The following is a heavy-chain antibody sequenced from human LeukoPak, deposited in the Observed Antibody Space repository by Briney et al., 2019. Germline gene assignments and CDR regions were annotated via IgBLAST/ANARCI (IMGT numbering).Heavy chain of an antibody. CDR3: GRAFPPLRTSSAGDL. V-gene: IGHV3-21*06. J-gene: IGHJ4*02. D-gene: IGHD3-16*01. CDR2: ISGRSSHT. Sequence: GGSLRLSCAASGFTFRDYTMHWVRQAPGKGLEWISAISGRSSHTYYGDSVKGRFSISRDNAKNLLYLQMNGLGAEDTAVYYCGRAFPPLRTSSAGDLWGQGTLVTVSS. CDR1: GFTFRDYT.